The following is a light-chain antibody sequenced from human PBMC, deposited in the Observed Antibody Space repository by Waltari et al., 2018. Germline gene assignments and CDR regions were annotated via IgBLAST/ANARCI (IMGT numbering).Light chain of an antibody. J-gene: IGKJ5*01. CDR3: HRRFNWPPVT. CDR1: QNIDIY. V-gene: IGKV3-11*01. Sequence: EILLTQSPATLSLSPGERATLSCRATQNIDIYLAWYQQKPGQAPWLAIHNSSTRSTGVPSRFFGIRSETDFTVPLTCLAPEDFAVFYCHRRFNWPPVTVGQGTRLEIK. CDR2: NSS.